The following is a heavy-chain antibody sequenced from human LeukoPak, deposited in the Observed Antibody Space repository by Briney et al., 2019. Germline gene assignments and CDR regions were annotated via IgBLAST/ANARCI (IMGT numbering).Heavy chain of an antibody. CDR3: ARENLSGYFDY. Sequence: SETLSLTCTVSGDSFSSSSYFWDWIRQAPGKGLEWIGTISYSGNTYYNPSLKSRVTMSVDTSKNQFSLKLSSVTAADTAVYYCARENLSGYFDYWGQGTLVTVSS. V-gene: IGHV4-39*07. D-gene: IGHD6-25*01. CDR2: ISYSGNT. CDR1: GDSFSSSSYF. J-gene: IGHJ4*02.